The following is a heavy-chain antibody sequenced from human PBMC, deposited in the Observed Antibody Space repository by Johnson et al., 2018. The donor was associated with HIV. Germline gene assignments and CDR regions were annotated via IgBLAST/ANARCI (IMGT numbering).Heavy chain of an antibody. Sequence: VQLVESGGGLVQPGGSLRLSCAASGFTFNNYWMSWVRQAPGKGLEWVANIKEDGSEEYYVDSMKGRFTISRDNAKNSLYLPMSSLRVEDTALYHCARDGVYSSPHDAFDIWGQGTMVTVSS. D-gene: IGHD6-13*01. CDR3: ARDGVYSSPHDAFDI. CDR1: GFTFNNYW. CDR2: IKEDGSEE. V-gene: IGHV3-7*05. J-gene: IGHJ3*02.